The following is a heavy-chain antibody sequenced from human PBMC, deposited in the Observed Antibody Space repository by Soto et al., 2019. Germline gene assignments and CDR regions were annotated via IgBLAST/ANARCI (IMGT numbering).Heavy chain of an antibody. Sequence: SETLSLTCTVSGGSLKSGGYYWSWIRQHPGRGLEWIGYIYYTWRTYYNPSLESRVTFSVDTSKNQFSLKLSSVTAADTAVYYCARNLVYGYNYGPYYFDYCGQRTLVPVSA. CDR2: IYYTWRT. J-gene: IGHJ4*02. CDR1: GGSLKSGGYY. CDR3: ARNLVYGYNYGPYYFDY. D-gene: IGHD5-12*01. V-gene: IGHV4-31*02.